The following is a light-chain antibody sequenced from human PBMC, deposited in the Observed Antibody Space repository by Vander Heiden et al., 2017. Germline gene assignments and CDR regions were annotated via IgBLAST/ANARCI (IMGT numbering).Light chain of an antibody. CDR1: QDISNY. Sequence: DIQMTQSPSSLSASVGDRVTITCQASQDISNYLNWYQQKPGKAPKLLIYDASNLETGVPSRFSGSGSGTDFTFTISSLHPEDIATYYCQQYDNPPLTFGGGTKVEIK. V-gene: IGKV1-33*01. J-gene: IGKJ4*01. CDR3: QQYDNPPLT. CDR2: DAS.